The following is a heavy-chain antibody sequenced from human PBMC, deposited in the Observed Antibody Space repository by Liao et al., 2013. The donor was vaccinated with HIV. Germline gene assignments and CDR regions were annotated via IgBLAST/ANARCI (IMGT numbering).Heavy chain of an antibody. CDR2: INHSGST. V-gene: IGHV4-34*10. CDR3: ARSPGWFDP. CDR1: GGSFSGYY. J-gene: IGHJ5*02. Sequence: QLQLQESGPGLVKPSETLSLTCAVYGGSFSGYYWSWIRQPPGKGLEWIGEINHSGSTNYNPSLKSRVTMSIDTSKNQFSLKLSSVTAADTAVYYCARSPGWFDPWGQGTLVTVSS.